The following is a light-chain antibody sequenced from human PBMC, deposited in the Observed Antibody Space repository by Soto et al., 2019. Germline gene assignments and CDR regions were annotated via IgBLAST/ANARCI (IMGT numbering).Light chain of an antibody. CDR2: EVT. J-gene: IGLJ1*01. Sequence: QSVLTQPASVSGSPGQSIAISCTGTSSDVGGYDYVSWYQQQPDKAPKLMIYEVTKRPSGVSNRFSGSKSGNTASLTISGLQAEDEADYCCSSHISASTPVFASGPRVTGL. CDR1: SSDVGGYDY. V-gene: IGLV2-14*01. CDR3: SSHISASTPV.